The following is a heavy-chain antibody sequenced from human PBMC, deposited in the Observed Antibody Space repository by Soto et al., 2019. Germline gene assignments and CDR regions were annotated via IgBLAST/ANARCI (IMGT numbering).Heavy chain of an antibody. Sequence: ASVKVSCKASGYTFSDYTIHWVRQAPGQRLEWMGWINAGNGDTKYPQNFQGRVTITRDTFASTVYMELSSLTSEDTAVYYCARDQVVPAAIDYYYGMDVWGQGTTVTVSS. V-gene: IGHV1-3*01. CDR1: GYTFSDYT. CDR2: INAGNGDT. D-gene: IGHD2-2*02. J-gene: IGHJ6*02. CDR3: ARDQVVPAAIDYYYGMDV.